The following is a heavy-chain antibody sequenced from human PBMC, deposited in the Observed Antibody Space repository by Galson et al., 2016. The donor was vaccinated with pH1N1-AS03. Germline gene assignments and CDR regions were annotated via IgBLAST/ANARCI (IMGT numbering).Heavy chain of an antibody. CDR3: ARGKDFWSGYPDDPFDI. CDR1: GFIFSGYW. Sequence: SLRLSCAASGFIFSGYWMSWVRQAPGKGLEWVANIKQDGSEKYYVDSVKGRFTIAGDNAKNSVYLQMNSLRAEDTAVYHCARGKDFWSGYPDDPFDIWGLGTRVTVSS. D-gene: IGHD3-3*01. CDR2: IKQDGSEK. J-gene: IGHJ3*02. V-gene: IGHV3-7*03.